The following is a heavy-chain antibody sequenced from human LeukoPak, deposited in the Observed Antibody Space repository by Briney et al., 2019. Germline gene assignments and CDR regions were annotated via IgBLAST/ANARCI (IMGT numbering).Heavy chain of an antibody. CDR2: INHSGST. CDR3: ARDIVVVPAENWFDP. D-gene: IGHD2-2*01. V-gene: IGHV4-34*01. J-gene: IGHJ5*02. Sequence: KASETLSLTCAVYGGSFSGYYWSWIRQPPGKGLEWIGEINHSGSTNYNPSLKSRVTMSVDTSKNQFSLKLSSVTAADTAVYYCARDIVVVPAENWFDPWGQGTLVTVSS. CDR1: GGSFSGYY.